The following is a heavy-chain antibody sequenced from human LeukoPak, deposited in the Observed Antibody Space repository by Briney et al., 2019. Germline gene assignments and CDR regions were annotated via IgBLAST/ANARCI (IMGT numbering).Heavy chain of an antibody. CDR1: VFTFTSAA. CDR2: MSNDGLNQ. V-gene: IGHV3-30*04. J-gene: IGHJ4*02. CDR3: ARSFSGDLEY. D-gene: IGHD4-17*01. Sequence: GGSLRLSCAASVFTFTSAALRGVRQAPGKGREWVAVMSNDGLNQYSADSAQGRFTLSRDNCKKTLYLQMNSLKNEDAALYYCARSFSGDLEYWGEGTLVTVSS.